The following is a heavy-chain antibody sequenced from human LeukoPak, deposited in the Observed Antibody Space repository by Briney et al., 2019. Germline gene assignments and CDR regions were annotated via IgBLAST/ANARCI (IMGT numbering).Heavy chain of an antibody. V-gene: IGHV1-69*04. CDR2: IIPILGIA. D-gene: IGHD6-19*01. Sequence: GASVKVSCKASGGTFSSYAISWVRQAPGQGLEWMGRIIPILGIANYAQKFQGRVTITADKSTSTAYMELSSLRSEDTAVYYCARDARIAVAGTWGQGTLVTVSS. CDR1: GGTFSSYA. J-gene: IGHJ5*02. CDR3: ARDARIAVAGT.